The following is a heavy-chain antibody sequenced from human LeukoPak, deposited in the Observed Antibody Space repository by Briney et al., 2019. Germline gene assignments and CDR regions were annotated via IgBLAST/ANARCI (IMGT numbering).Heavy chain of an antibody. CDR3: ARGRPIVWVEPATVHDY. Sequence: ASVKVSCKASGYTFTGYYIHWVRQAPGQGLKWVGWINPNSGATNYAEKFQDRVTMTLDTSITTAYMEIRRLTSDDTALYYCARGRPIVWVEPATVHDYWGQGILVTVSS. CDR1: GYTFTGYY. CDR2: INPNSGAT. V-gene: IGHV1-2*02. D-gene: IGHD5-18*01. J-gene: IGHJ4*02.